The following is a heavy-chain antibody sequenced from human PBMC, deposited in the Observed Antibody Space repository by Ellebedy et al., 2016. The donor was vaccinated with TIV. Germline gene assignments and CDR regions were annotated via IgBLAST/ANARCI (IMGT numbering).Heavy chain of an antibody. V-gene: IGHV3-30-3*01. CDR2: ISYDGSNK. D-gene: IGHD3-22*01. CDR1: GFTFSSYA. J-gene: IGHJ2*01. Sequence: GESLKISCAASGFTFSSYAMHWVRQAPGKGLEWVAVISYDGSNKYYADSVKGRFTISRDNSKNTLYLQMNSLRAEDTAVYYCARAPYYYDSSGYYSLTSNWYFDLWGRGTLVTVSS. CDR3: ARAPYYYDSSGYYSLTSNWYFDL.